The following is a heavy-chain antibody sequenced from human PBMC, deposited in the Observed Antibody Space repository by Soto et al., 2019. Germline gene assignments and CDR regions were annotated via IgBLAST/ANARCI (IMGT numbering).Heavy chain of an antibody. Sequence: PGGSLRLSCAASGFTFSSNGMHWVRQAPGKGQEWVAIISYDGSQKYYGDSVKGRFTISRDNSKNTLFLQMNSLRPEDTAVYYCAKDRVESGLGEIDYWGQGTMVSVSS. D-gene: IGHD3-16*01. CDR1: GFTFSSNG. CDR3: AKDRVESGLGEIDY. J-gene: IGHJ4*02. V-gene: IGHV3-30*18. CDR2: ISYDGSQK.